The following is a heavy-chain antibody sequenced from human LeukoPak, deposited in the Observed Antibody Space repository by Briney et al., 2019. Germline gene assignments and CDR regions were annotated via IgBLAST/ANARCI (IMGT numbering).Heavy chain of an antibody. V-gene: IGHV4-34*01. CDR2: LNHSGST. D-gene: IGHD3-3*01. CDR3: ARGVLRFLEWLASGRLNAFDI. CDR1: GGSFSGYY. J-gene: IGHJ3*02. Sequence: SETLSLNCAVYGGSFSGYYWSWLRQPPGKGLEWIGELNHSGSTNYNPYLKSRVTISVDTSKNQFSLKLSPVTAADTAVYYCARGVLRFLEWLASGRLNAFDIWGQGTMVTVSS.